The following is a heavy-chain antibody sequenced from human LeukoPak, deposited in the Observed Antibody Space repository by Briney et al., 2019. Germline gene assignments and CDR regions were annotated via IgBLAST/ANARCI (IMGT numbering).Heavy chain of an antibody. Sequence: ASVKVSCKASGYTFTSYGISWVRQAPGQGLAWMGWISAYNGNTNYAQKLQGRVTMTTDTSTSTAYMELRSLRSDDTAVYYCTRDLGVDTTMIFFDYWGQGSLVTVSS. CDR3: TRDLGVDTTMIFFDY. CDR2: ISAYNGNT. D-gene: IGHD5-18*01. V-gene: IGHV1-18*01. J-gene: IGHJ4*02. CDR1: GYTFTSYG.